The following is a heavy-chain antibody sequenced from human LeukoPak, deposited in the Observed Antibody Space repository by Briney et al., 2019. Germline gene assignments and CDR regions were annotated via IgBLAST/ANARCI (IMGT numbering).Heavy chain of an antibody. CDR2: INHSGST. Sequence: PSETLSLTCAVYGGSFSGHYWTWIRQPPGKGLEWIGEINHSGSTNYNPSLKSRVTISVDTSKNQFSLELSSVTAADTAVYYCARSLYYFGSDSFDIWGQGTMVTVSS. CDR1: GGSFSGHY. CDR3: ARSLYYFGSDSFDI. J-gene: IGHJ3*02. V-gene: IGHV4-34*01. D-gene: IGHD3-10*01.